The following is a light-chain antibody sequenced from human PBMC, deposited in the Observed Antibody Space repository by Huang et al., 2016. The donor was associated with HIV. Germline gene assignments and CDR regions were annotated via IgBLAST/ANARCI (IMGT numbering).Light chain of an antibody. CDR1: QSVSSY. CDR3: QQRGSRPPT. Sequence: EIVLTQSPATLSLSPGERATLSCRASQSVSSYLAWFQQKPGQAPRLLIYDTSNRATGIPARFSGSGSGTEFTLTISSLEPEEFAVYYCQQRGSRPPTFGQGTKVEIK. CDR2: DTS. V-gene: IGKV3-11*01. J-gene: IGKJ1*01.